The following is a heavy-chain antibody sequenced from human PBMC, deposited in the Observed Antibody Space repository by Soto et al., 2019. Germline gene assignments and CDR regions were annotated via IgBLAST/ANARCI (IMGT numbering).Heavy chain of an antibody. CDR2: IWYDGSKT. CDR3: ARDRIAVAGNPECFQH. CDR1: GYIFSSYG. J-gene: IGHJ1*01. D-gene: IGHD6-19*01. Sequence: GGSLRLSCEGSGYIFSSYGIHWVRQAPGKGLEWVAVIWYDGSKTYYGNSVTGRFTIFRDNFKNVAYLQMNSLRAEDTVVYYCARDRIAVAGNPECFQHWGQGTLVTVSS. V-gene: IGHV3-33*01.